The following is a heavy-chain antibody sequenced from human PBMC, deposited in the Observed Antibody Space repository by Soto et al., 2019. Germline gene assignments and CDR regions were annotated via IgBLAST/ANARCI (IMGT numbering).Heavy chain of an antibody. CDR2: ISGSGGST. V-gene: IGHV3-23*01. CDR3: AKGASGYPSTFLHYGMEV. J-gene: IGHJ6*01. D-gene: IGHD5-12*01. Sequence: PVGSLRLSCASSVFTFSSYAMSCVRQSPGKWLEWVSAISGSGGSTYYADSVKGRFTISRDNSKNTLYLQMNSLRAEDTAVYYCAKGASGYPSTFLHYGMEVLGQATTVSLSS. CDR1: VFTFSSYA.